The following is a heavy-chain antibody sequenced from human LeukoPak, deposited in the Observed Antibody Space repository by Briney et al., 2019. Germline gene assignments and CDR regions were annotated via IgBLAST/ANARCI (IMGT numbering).Heavy chain of an antibody. Sequence: ASVKVSCKASGYTFTNYAVNWVRQAPGQGLEWMGWINTNTGNPTYAQGFTGRFVFSLDTSVSTAYLQISSLKAEDTAVYYCARAAAGTGNDAFDIWGQGTMVTVSS. CDR2: INTNTGNP. CDR1: GYTFTNYA. CDR3: ARAAAGTGNDAFDI. D-gene: IGHD6-13*01. V-gene: IGHV7-4-1*02. J-gene: IGHJ3*02.